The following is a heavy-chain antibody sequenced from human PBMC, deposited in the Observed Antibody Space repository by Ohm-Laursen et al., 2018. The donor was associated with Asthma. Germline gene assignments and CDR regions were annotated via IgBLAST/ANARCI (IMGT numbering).Heavy chain of an antibody. Sequence: SLRLSCAASGFTFSSYWMHWVRQAPGKGLVWVSRINSDGSSTSYADSVKGRFTISRDNAKNTLYLQMNSLRAEDTAVYYCARSGTVLLWFGEYDAFDIWGQGTMVTVSS. CDR1: GFTFSSYW. CDR3: ARSGTVLLWFGEYDAFDI. D-gene: IGHD3-10*01. J-gene: IGHJ3*02. V-gene: IGHV3-74*01. CDR2: INSDGSST.